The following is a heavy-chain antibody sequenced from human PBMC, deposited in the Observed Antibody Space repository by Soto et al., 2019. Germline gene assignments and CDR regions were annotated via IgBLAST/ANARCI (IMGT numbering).Heavy chain of an antibody. CDR3: AKDKDRAAAAGPVDY. CDR1: GVTFNVYA. Sequence: PGGSLRLSCAASGVTFNVYAMSWVRQDPGKGLEWVSAVSGSGDSTYYADSVKGRFTISRDNSKNTLYLQMNSLRAEDTAVYYCAKDKDRAAAAGPVDYWGQGTLVTVSS. V-gene: IGHV3-23*01. CDR2: VSGSGDST. J-gene: IGHJ4*02. D-gene: IGHD6-13*01.